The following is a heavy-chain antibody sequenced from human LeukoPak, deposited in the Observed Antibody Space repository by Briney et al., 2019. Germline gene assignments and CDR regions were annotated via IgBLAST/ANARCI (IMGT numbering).Heavy chain of an antibody. J-gene: IGHJ4*02. D-gene: IGHD1-26*01. CDR2: IYYSGST. CDR1: GGSVSSSSYY. CDR3: AREARGGAGSFSDY. V-gene: IGHV4-61*01. Sequence: ASETLSLTCTASGGSVSSSSYYWGWIRQPPGKGLEWIGYIYYSGSTNYNPSLKSRVTISVDTSKNQFSLKLSSVTAADTAVYYCAREARGGAGSFSDYWGQGTLVTVSS.